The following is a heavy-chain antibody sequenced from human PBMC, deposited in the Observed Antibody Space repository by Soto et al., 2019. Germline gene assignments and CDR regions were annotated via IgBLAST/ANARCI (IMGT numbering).Heavy chain of an antibody. CDR2: INPSGGST. Sequence: ASVKVSCKASGYTFTSYYMHWVRQAPGQGLEWMGIINPSGGSTSYAQKFQGRVTMTRDTSTSTVYMELSSLRSEDTAVYYCARADYDFWSGDYYYMDVWGKGTTVTVSS. D-gene: IGHD3-3*01. V-gene: IGHV1-46*03. CDR3: ARADYDFWSGDYYYMDV. CDR1: GYTFTSYY. J-gene: IGHJ6*03.